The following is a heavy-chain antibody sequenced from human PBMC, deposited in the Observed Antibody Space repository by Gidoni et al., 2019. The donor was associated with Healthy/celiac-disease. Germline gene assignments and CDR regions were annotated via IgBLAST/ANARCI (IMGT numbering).Heavy chain of an antibody. V-gene: IGHV3-30-3*01. CDR3: ARREGPRGDPYYYYYGMDV. J-gene: IGHJ6*02. CDR1: GFTFSSYA. D-gene: IGHD2-21*02. CDR2: ISYDGSNK. Sequence: QVQLVESGGGVVQPGSSLRLSCAASGFTFSSYALHWVRQAPGKGLEWVAVISYDGSNKYYADSVKGRFTISRDNSKNTLYLQMNSLRAEDTAVYYCARREGPRGDPYYYYYGMDVWGQGTTVTVSS.